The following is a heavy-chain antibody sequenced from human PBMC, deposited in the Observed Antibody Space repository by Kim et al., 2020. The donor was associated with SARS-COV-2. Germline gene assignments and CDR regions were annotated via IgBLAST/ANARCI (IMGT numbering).Heavy chain of an antibody. CDR2: ISGSGGST. J-gene: IGHJ6*03. D-gene: IGHD6-13*01. V-gene: IGHV3-23*01. Sequence: GGSLRLSCAASGFTFSSYAMSWVRQAPGKGLEWVSAISGSGGSTFYADSVNGRFTISRDNSKNTLYLQMNSLRAEDTAVYYCAKSSSNWYYYYYMDVWGKGTTVTVSS. CDR3: AKSSSNWYYYYYMDV. CDR1: GFTFSSYA.